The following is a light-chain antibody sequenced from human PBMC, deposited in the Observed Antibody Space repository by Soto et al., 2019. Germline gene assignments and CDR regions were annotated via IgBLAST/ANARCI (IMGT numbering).Light chain of an antibody. CDR3: QQSYSTPWYT. V-gene: IGKV1-39*01. J-gene: IGKJ2*01. Sequence: DIQMTQSLSSLSASVGDRVTITCRASQSISSYLNWYQQKPGKAPKLLIYAASSLQSGVPSRFSGSGSGTDVTLTISSLQPEDFATYYCQQSYSTPWYTFGQGTKLEIK. CDR1: QSISSY. CDR2: AAS.